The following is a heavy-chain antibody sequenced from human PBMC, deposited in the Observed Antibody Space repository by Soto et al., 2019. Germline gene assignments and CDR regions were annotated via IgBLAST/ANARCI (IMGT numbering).Heavy chain of an antibody. CDR3: ARNMITFGGVIVNYFDY. CDR1: GGSISSSSYY. CDR2: IYYSGST. V-gene: IGHV4-39*01. J-gene: IGHJ4*02. Sequence: QLQLQESGPGLVKPSETLSLTCTVSGGSISSSSYYWGWIRQPPGKGLEWIGSIYYSGSTYYNPSLKSRVTISVDTSKNQFSLKLSSVTAADTAVYYCARNMITFGGVIVNYFDYWGQGTLVTVSS. D-gene: IGHD3-16*02.